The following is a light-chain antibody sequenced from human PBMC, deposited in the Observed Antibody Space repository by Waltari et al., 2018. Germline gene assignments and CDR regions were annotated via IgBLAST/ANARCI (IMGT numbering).Light chain of an antibody. V-gene: IGKV1-6*01. CDR3: LQDYTFPLT. J-gene: IGKJ4*01. Sequence: AIQMTQSPSSLSASVGDRVTITCRASENIKNDLGWYQQKPGKAPNLLLLAASSLTSGVPSRFGASGSGKDFPLTISSLQPEDFANYYCLQDYTFPLTFGGGTKVDI. CDR1: ENIKND. CDR2: AAS.